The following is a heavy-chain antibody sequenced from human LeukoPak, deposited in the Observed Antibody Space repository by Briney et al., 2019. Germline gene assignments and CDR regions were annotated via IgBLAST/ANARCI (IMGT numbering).Heavy chain of an antibody. J-gene: IGHJ5*02. CDR3: ARPYCFSITCYTIDP. D-gene: IGHD2-2*01. Sequence: GESLKITCKGSGYSFTSYWIGWVRQMPGKGLEWMGIIYPGDSDTRYSPSFQGQVTISADKSISTAYLQWSSLKASDTAMYYCARPYCFSITCYTIDPWGQGTLVTVSS. V-gene: IGHV5-51*01. CDR1: GYSFTSYW. CDR2: IYPGDSDT.